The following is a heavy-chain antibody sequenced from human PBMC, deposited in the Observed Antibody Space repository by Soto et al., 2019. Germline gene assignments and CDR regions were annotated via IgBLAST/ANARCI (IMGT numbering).Heavy chain of an antibody. D-gene: IGHD3-22*01. J-gene: IGHJ4*02. CDR1: GFTFSRYA. Sequence: EVQLLESGGGLVQPGGSLRLSCAASGFTFSRYAMIWVRQAPGKGLEWVSGISGSGGSTYYADSVKGRFTISRDNAQSALYLQMSRLRSEDTAVYYCAKEGWLCDRSGYYPYWGQGTLVTVSS. V-gene: IGHV3-23*01. CDR3: AKEGWLCDRSGYYPY. CDR2: ISGSGGST.